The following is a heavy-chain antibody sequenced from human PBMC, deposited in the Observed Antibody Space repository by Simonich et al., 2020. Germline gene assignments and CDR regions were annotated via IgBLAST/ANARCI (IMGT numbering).Heavy chain of an antibody. J-gene: IGHJ4*02. D-gene: IGHD3-10*01. CDR2: IIPIRGKE. V-gene: IGHV1-69*06. CDR1: GGTFISYA. Sequence: QVQLVQSGAEVKKPGSSVKVSCKASGGTFISYAISWVRQAPGQGLEWMGGIIPIRGKEKYAQKFQGRVTITAEKSTSTAYMELSSLRSEDTAVYYCARTNTMRELDTMVRGVDYFDYWGQGTLVTVSS. CDR3: ARTNTMRELDTMVRGVDYFDY.